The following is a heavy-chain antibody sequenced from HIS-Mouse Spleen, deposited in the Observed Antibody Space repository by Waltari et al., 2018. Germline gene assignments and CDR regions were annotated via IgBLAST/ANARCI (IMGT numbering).Heavy chain of an antibody. CDR2: IYYSGST. CDR3: AREIPYSSSWYDWYFDL. CDR1: GGSISISDYY. V-gene: IGHV4-39*07. D-gene: IGHD6-13*01. Sequence: QLQLQESGPGLVKPSETLSLTCTVSGGSISISDYYWGWIRQPPGKGLEWIGSIYYSGSTYYNPSLKSRVTISVDTSKNQFSLKLSSVTAADTAVYYCAREIPYSSSWYDWYFDLWGRGTLVTVSS. J-gene: IGHJ2*01.